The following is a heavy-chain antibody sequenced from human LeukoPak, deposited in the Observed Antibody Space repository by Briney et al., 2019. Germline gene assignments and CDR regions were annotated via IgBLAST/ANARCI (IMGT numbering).Heavy chain of an antibody. CDR1: GGSISSYY. CDR2: IYTSGST. Sequence: PSETLSLTCTVSGGSISSYYWSWLRQPAGKGLEWIGRIYTSGSTNYNPSLKSRVTMSVDTSKNQFSLKLTSVTAADTAVYYCARDRGYCSGGSCFNWFDPWGQGTLVTVSS. J-gene: IGHJ5*02. CDR3: ARDRGYCSGGSCFNWFDP. D-gene: IGHD2-15*01. V-gene: IGHV4-4*07.